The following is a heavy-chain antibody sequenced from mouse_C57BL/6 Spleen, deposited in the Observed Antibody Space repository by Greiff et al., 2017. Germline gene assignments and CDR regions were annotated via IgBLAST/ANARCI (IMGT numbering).Heavy chain of an antibody. CDR1: GFTFSDYG. V-gene: IGHV5-17*01. CDR2: ISSGSSTI. J-gene: IGHJ3*01. Sequence: EVKLMESGGGLVKPGGSLKLSCAASGFTFSDYGMHWVRQAPEKGLEWVAYISSGSSTIYYADKVKGRFTISRDNAKNTLFLQMTSLRSEDTAMYYCARRNYGSSPFAYWGQGTLVTVSA. CDR3: ARRNYGSSPFAY. D-gene: IGHD1-1*01.